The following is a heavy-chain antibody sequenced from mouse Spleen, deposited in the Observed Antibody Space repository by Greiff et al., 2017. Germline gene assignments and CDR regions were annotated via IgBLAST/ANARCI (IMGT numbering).Heavy chain of an antibody. Sequence: VKVVESGPGLVAPSQSLSITCTVSGFSLTSYGVHWVRQPPGKGLEWLGVIWAGGSTNYNSALMSRLSISKDNSKSQVFLKMNSLQTDDTAMYYCARDDGTVVAHWGQGTLVTVSA. V-gene: IGHV2-9*02. D-gene: IGHD1-1*01. J-gene: IGHJ3*01. CDR3: ARDDGTVVAH. CDR1: GFSLTSYG. CDR2: IWAGGST.